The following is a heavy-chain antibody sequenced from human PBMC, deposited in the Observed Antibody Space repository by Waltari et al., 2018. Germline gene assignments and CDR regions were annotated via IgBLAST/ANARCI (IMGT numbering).Heavy chain of an antibody. CDR3: ARVKGSGMPAGAFDI. Sequence: QVQLQESGPGLVKPSQTLSLTCTVSGGSISSGSYYWSWIRQPAGKGLEWIGRIYTSGSTNYNPSLKSRVTISVDTSKNTLYLQMNSLRAEDTAVYYCARVKGSGMPAGAFDIWGQGTMVTVSS. CDR2: IYTSGST. D-gene: IGHD3-10*01. J-gene: IGHJ3*02. V-gene: IGHV4-61*02. CDR1: GGSISSGSYY.